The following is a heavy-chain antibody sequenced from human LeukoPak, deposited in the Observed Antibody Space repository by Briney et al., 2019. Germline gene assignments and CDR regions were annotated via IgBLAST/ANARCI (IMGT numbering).Heavy chain of an antibody. J-gene: IGHJ4*02. D-gene: IGHD4-17*01. Sequence: SETLSLTCSVSGGSISNYFWTWIRQPPGKGLEWIGYIYSSGSTYYNPSLKSRVTISVDKSKNQFSLKLSSVTAADTAVYYCARARGYGYFDYWGQGTLVTVSS. CDR1: GGSISNYF. CDR2: IYSSGST. CDR3: ARARGYGYFDY. V-gene: IGHV4-59*12.